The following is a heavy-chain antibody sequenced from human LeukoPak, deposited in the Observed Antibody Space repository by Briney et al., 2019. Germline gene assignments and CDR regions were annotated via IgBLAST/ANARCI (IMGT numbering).Heavy chain of an antibody. CDR1: GYSFTSYW. CDR3: ARGVGRTAVTTRLYYYYMDV. D-gene: IGHD4-17*01. Sequence: GESLKISCKGSGYSFTSYWIAWVRQMPGKGLEWMGIVYPGDSDTRYSPSFQGQVTISADKSISTAYLQWSGLKASDTAMYYCARGVGRTAVTTRLYYYYMDVWGKGTTVTVSS. V-gene: IGHV5-51*01. CDR2: VYPGDSDT. J-gene: IGHJ6*03.